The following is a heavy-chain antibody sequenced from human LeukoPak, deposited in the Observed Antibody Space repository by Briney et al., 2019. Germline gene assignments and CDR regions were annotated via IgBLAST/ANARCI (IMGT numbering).Heavy chain of an antibody. CDR1: GGSISSYY. J-gene: IGHJ4*02. Sequence: NSSETLSLTCSVSGGSISSYYWSWIRQPAGKGLEWIRRFYTSGSTNYNPSLKSRVTISVDTSKNQFSLKLSSVTAADTAVYYCARDPNSALWGQGTLVTVSS. D-gene: IGHD4-23*01. CDR3: ARDPNSAL. CDR2: FYTSGST. V-gene: IGHV4-4*07.